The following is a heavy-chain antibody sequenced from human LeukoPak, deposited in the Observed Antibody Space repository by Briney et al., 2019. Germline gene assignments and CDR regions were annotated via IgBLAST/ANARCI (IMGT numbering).Heavy chain of an antibody. D-gene: IGHD3-3*01. V-gene: IGHV4-38-2*02. Sequence: SETLSLTCTVSGYSISSGYYWGWIRQPPGKGLEWIGSIYHSGSTYYNPSLKSRVTISVDTSKNQFSLKLSSVTAADTAVYYCAREGGKVTTIFGYWFDPWGQGTLVTVSS. J-gene: IGHJ5*02. CDR2: IYHSGST. CDR3: AREGGKVTTIFGYWFDP. CDR1: GYSISSGYY.